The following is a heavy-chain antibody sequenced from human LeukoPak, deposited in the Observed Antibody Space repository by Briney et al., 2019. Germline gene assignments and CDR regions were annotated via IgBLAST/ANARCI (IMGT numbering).Heavy chain of an antibody. J-gene: IGHJ3*02. CDR1: GFTFSSYS. D-gene: IGHD5-12*01. CDR2: ISSSSSYI. CDR3: ARPGAPGGSNAFDI. Sequence: PGGSLRLSCAVSGFTFSSYSMNWVRQAPGKGLEWVSSISSSSSYIYYADSVKGRFTISRDNAKNSLYLQMNSLRAEDTAVYYCARPGAPGGSNAFDIWGQGTMVTVSS. V-gene: IGHV3-21*01.